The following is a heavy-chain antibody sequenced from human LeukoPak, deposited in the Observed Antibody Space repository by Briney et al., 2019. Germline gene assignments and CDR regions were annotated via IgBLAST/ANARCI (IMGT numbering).Heavy chain of an antibody. J-gene: IGHJ3*02. CDR1: GYTFTGYY. V-gene: IGHV1-2*02. Sequence: KPGASVKVSCKASGYTFTGYYMHWVRQAPGQGLEWMGWINPNSGGTNYAQKFQGRVTMTRDTSISTAYMELSRLRSDDTAVHYCARDDRFVRDGYNYHAFDIWGQGTMVTVSS. D-gene: IGHD5-24*01. CDR2: INPNSGGT. CDR3: ARDDRFVRDGYNYHAFDI.